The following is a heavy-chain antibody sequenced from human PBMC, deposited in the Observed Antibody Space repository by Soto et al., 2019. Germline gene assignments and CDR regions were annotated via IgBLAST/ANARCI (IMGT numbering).Heavy chain of an antibody. Sequence: ESGGGVVQPGRSLRLSCAASGFTFSSYGMHWVRQAPGKGLEWVAVISYDGSNKYYADSVKGRFTISRDNSKNTLYLQMNSLRAEDTAVYYCAKDRYQLLLHSAIFDYWGQGTLVTVSS. CDR3: AKDRYQLLLHSAIFDY. J-gene: IGHJ4*02. V-gene: IGHV3-30*18. CDR2: ISYDGSNK. CDR1: GFTFSSYG. D-gene: IGHD2-2*01.